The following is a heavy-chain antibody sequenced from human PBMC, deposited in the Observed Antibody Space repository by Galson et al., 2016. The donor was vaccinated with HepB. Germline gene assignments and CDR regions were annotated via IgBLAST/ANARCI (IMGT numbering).Heavy chain of an antibody. Sequence: LSLTCTVSGYSIRSGYYWGWIRQPPGKGLAWIGTIYYSGTTYYNPSLESRITISVDTPNNKISLNVNSVTAADTAVYYCVRDRAYSVTDYWGQGILVTVSS. D-gene: IGHD4-11*01. CDR2: IYYSGTT. J-gene: IGHJ4*02. V-gene: IGHV4-38-2*02. CDR1: GYSIRSGYY. CDR3: VRDRAYSVTDY.